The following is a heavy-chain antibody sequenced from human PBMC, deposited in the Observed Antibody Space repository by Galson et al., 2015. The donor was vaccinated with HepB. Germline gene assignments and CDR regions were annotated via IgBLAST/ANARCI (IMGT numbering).Heavy chain of an antibody. J-gene: IGHJ4*02. CDR3: AREVVGKGVDY. Sequence: SLRLSCAASGLTFNSYWMHWVRQAPGKGLVWVSHINSDGSNTNYADSVKGRFTISRDNAKNTLYLQMNSLRAEDTAVYYCAREVVGKGVDYWGQGTLVTVSS. V-gene: IGHV3-74*01. D-gene: IGHD3-22*01. CDR2: INSDGSNT. CDR1: GLTFNSYW.